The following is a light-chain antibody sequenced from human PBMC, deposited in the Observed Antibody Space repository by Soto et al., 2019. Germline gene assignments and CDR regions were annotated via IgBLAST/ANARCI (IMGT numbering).Light chain of an antibody. CDR1: QSVDGY. Sequence: EVALTQSPDTLSLSLGETATLSCRASQSVDGYVAWYQQKLGQAPRLLIYDAYTRATGVAARFTGSGSATDFSLTITSLEPEDFAVYYCQKRDKWPSTFGPGTKVE. V-gene: IGKV3-11*01. CDR3: QKRDKWPST. CDR2: DAY. J-gene: IGKJ2*02.